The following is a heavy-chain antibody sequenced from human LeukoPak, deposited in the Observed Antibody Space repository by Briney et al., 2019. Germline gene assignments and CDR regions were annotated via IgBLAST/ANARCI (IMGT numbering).Heavy chain of an antibody. V-gene: IGHV3-21*01. CDR2: ITSTSSYM. CDR3: ARDPYSGGYGDDYYYYMDV. CDR1: GFTFSTYN. Sequence: GGSLRLFCAASGFTFSTYNMNWVRQAPGKGLEWVSSITSTSSYMYYADSVKGRFTISRDNAQNSLYLHMSSLRAEDTAVYYCARDPYSGGYGDDYYYYMDVWGKGTTVTISS. D-gene: IGHD1-26*01. J-gene: IGHJ6*03.